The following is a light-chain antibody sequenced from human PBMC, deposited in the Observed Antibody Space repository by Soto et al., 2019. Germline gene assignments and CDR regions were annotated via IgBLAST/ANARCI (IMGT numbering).Light chain of an antibody. CDR1: QSVGSSY. CDR3: QQFSSYPLT. J-gene: IGKJ4*01. CDR2: DAS. V-gene: IGKV3-20*01. Sequence: IVLTQSPGTLSLSPGARAPLSCRASQSVGSSYLAWSQQKPGQAPRLLIYDASSRATGIPDRFSGGGSGTDFTLTISRLEPEDFAVYYCQQFSSYPLTFGGGTKVDIK.